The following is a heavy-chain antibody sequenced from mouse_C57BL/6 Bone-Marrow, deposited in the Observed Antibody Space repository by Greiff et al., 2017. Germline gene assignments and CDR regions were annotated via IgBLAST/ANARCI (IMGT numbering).Heavy chain of an antibody. Sequence: QVQLQQSGPELVKPGASVKLSCKASGYTFTSYDINWVKQRPGPGLEWIGWIYPRDGSTKYNEKFKGKATLTVDTSSSTAYMELHSLTSEDSSVYFCARGEITTVVDVGYWGQGTTLTVSS. CDR3: ARGEITTVVDVGY. J-gene: IGHJ2*01. V-gene: IGHV1-85*01. CDR1: GYTFTSYD. D-gene: IGHD1-1*01. CDR2: IYPRDGST.